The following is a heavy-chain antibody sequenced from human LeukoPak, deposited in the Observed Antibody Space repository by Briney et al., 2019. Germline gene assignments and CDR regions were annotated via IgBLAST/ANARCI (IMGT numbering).Heavy chain of an antibody. CDR2: IYSGYDDA. CDR3: ARHSPGCMVSPYCFDT. Sequence: ESLKISCKASGYSFTDYLIVWVRQMPGKGLEWMGIIYSGYDDAIYSPSFQGQVNISADNSISVPYLEWSSLNAADTAVFFCARHSPGCMVSPYCFDTWGQGTLVTVSS. D-gene: IGHD2-15*01. V-gene: IGHV5-51*01. J-gene: IGHJ4*02. CDR1: GYSFTDYL.